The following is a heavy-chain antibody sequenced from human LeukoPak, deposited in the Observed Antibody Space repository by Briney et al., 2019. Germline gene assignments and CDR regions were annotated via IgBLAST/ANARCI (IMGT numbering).Heavy chain of an antibody. Sequence: PGGSLRLSCAASGFTFSSYEMNWVRQAPGKGLEWVSYISSSGSTIYYADSVKGRFTISRDNAKNSLYLQMNSLRAEDTALYYCAKDYGSGNRGAFDIWGQGTMVTVSS. V-gene: IGHV3-48*03. CDR1: GFTFSSYE. D-gene: IGHD3-10*01. J-gene: IGHJ3*02. CDR2: ISSSGSTI. CDR3: AKDYGSGNRGAFDI.